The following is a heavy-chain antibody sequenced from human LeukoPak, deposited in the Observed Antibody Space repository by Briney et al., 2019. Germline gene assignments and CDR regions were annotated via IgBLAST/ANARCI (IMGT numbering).Heavy chain of an antibody. D-gene: IGHD6-19*01. Sequence: PSETLSLTCTVSGGSISSYYWSWIRQPPGKGLEWIGYIYYSGSTSYNPSLKSRVTISVDTSKNQFSLKLSSVTAADTAMYYCARVAVAVDYWGQGTLVTVSS. CDR2: IYYSGST. CDR1: GGSISSYY. J-gene: IGHJ4*02. V-gene: IGHV4-59*01. CDR3: ARVAVAVDY.